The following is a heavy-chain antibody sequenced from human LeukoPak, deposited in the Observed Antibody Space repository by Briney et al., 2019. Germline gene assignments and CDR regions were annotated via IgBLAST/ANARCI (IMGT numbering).Heavy chain of an antibody. J-gene: IGHJ4*02. CDR1: GFTFDDYG. V-gene: IGHV3-20*04. D-gene: IGHD3-9*01. CDR2: INWSGGST. Sequence: PGGSLRLSCAASGFTFDDYGMSWVRQAPGKGLEWVSGINWSGGSTGYADSVKGRFTISRDNSKNTLYLQMNSLRAEDTAVYYCAKDHPRYFDWLSPLDYCGQGTLVTVSS. CDR3: AKDHPRYFDWLSPLDY.